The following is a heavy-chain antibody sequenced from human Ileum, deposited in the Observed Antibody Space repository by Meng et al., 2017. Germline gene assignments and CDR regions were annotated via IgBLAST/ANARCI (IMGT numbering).Heavy chain of an antibody. Sequence: QLQLQESGPGLVKPSETLSLTCTVSGDSVSSGSYYWVWIRQPPGKGLEFIGYIYHSGSAYYNPSLKSRVNISADTSKNKFSLKLNSVTAADTALYFCARHGHFTPDKYYFDYWGQGTLVTVSS. J-gene: IGHJ4*02. V-gene: IGHV4-39*01. CDR1: GDSVSSGSYY. CDR3: ARHGHFTPDKYYFDY. CDR2: IYHSGSA. D-gene: IGHD3-3*02.